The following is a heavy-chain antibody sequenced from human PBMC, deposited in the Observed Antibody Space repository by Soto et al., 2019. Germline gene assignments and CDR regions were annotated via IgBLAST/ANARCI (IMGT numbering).Heavy chain of an antibody. V-gene: IGHV4-59*01. CDR3: ARDRDGGHNWFDP. CDR2: TYYSGST. Sequence: QVQLQESGPGLVKPSETLSLTCTVSGGSISRYYWSWIRQPPGKGLEWIGYTYYSGSTNYNPSLKSRVTISVDTSQNQFSLMLSSLTAADTAVYYCARDRDGGHNWFDPWGQGTLVTVSS. D-gene: IGHD3-10*01. CDR1: GGSISRYY. J-gene: IGHJ5*02.